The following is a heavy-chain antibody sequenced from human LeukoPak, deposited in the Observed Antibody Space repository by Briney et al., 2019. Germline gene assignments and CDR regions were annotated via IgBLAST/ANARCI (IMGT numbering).Heavy chain of an antibody. CDR3: ARRDGEAVAGTFNDY. CDR1: GGSISSSSYY. Sequence: SETLSLTCTVSGGSISSSSYYWGWIRQPPGKGLEWIGSIYYSGGTYYNPSLKSRVTISVDTSKNQFSLKLSSVTAADTAVYYFARRDGEAVAGTFNDYGGKGTLSPSPQ. J-gene: IGHJ4*02. V-gene: IGHV4-39*01. CDR2: IYYSGGT. D-gene: IGHD6-19*01.